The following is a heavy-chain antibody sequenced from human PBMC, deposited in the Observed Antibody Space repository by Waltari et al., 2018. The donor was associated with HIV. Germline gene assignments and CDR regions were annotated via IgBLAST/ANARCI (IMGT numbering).Heavy chain of an antibody. CDR1: GVPVSSGSHY. CDR3: ARGAYSSPRPERLDY. CDR2: VHHTGIT. Sequence: QVQLQESGPGLVRPSETLSLTCTVSGVPVSSGSHYWSWIRQPPGKGLEWVGYVHHTGITNYNPSLKSRVTISLATSRNQFSRRLNSVTASDTAVYYCARGAYSSPRPERLDYWGQGTLVTVSS. J-gene: IGHJ4*02. D-gene: IGHD6-19*01. V-gene: IGHV4-61*01.